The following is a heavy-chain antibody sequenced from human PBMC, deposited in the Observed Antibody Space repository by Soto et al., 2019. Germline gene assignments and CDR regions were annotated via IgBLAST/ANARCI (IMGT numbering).Heavy chain of an antibody. CDR3: SHSRCGGDCLQSYSCHYCYGMDV. D-gene: IGHD2-21*02. V-gene: IGHV2-5*02. CDR2: IYWDDDK. J-gene: IGHJ6*02. CDR1: GFSLSTGGVG. Sequence: QITLKESDPSLVKPTQTLTLTCTFSGFSLSTGGVGVGWIRQPPGKALEWLALIYWDDDKRYSPSLRSRLTVTKATYKNQVVLTMTTMDPVDTATYYCSHSRCGGDCLQSYSCHYCYGMDVWGQGTTVTVSS.